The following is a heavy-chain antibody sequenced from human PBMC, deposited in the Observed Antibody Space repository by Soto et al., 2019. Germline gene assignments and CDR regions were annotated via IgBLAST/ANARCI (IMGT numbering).Heavy chain of an antibody. CDR2: IYYSGST. Sequence: SETLSLTCTVSGGSISSYYWSWIRPPPGKGLEWIGYIYYSGSTNYNPSLKSRVTISVDTSKNQFSLKLSSVTAADTAVYYCARRSSGYPYYFDYWGQGTLVTVSS. CDR1: GGSISSYY. CDR3: ARRSSGYPYYFDY. J-gene: IGHJ4*02. V-gene: IGHV4-59*01. D-gene: IGHD3-22*01.